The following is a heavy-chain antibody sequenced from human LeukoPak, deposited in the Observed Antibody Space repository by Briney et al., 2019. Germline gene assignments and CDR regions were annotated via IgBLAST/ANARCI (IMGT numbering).Heavy chain of an antibody. CDR1: GGSISPYY. CDR2: IYYSGST. J-gene: IGHJ6*03. V-gene: IGHV4-59*01. D-gene: IGHD3-3*02. Sequence: SETLSLTCTVSGGSISPYYWSWIRQPPGKGLEWIGYIYYSGSTNYNPSLKSRVTISVDTSKNQFSLKLSSVTAADTAVYYCARAFCPGYYSYMAVWGKGTTVTVSS. CDR3: ARAFCPGYYSYMAV.